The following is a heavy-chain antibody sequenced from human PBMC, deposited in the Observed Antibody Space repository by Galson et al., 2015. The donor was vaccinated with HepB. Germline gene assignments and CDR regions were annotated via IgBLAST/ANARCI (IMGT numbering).Heavy chain of an antibody. CDR1: GYTFTSYG. V-gene: IGHV1-18*04. D-gene: IGHD4-17*01. CDR3: ARDFPDYGDDSGYYYYYAMDV. J-gene: IGHJ6*02. CDR2: ISAYNGNT. Sequence: SVKVSCKASGYTFTSYGISWVRQAPGHGLEWMGWISAYNGNTNYAQKLQGRVTMTTDTSTSTAYMDLRSLRSDDTAVYYCARDFPDYGDDSGYYYYYAMDVWGQGTTVTVSS.